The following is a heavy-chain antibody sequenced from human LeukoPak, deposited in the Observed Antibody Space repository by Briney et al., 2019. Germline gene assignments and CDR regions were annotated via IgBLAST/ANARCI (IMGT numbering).Heavy chain of an antibody. CDR2: IKHDGAVT. D-gene: IGHD1-7*01. J-gene: IGHJ4*02. CDR3: AGYHWNSGVVY. Sequence: GGSLRLSCVASGFTFSNHWMYWVRQTEKGLAWVAYIKHDGAVTVYVDSVKGRFTVSRDNAKNSLYLQMNSLRAEDTAVYYCAGYHWNSGVVYWGQGTLVTVSS. V-gene: IGHV3-7*03. CDR1: GFTFSNHW.